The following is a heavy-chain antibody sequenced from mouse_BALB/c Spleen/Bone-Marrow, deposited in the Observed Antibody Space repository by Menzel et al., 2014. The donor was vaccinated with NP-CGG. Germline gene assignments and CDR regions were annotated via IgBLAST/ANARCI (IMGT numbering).Heavy chain of an antibody. J-gene: IGHJ4*01. CDR3: ARGGIGRSLDY. V-gene: IGHV1S33*01. D-gene: IGHD3-3*01. CDR1: GYSFTDYD. Sequence: SGPELVKPGTLVKISCKASGYSFTDYDINWVKQRPGQGLEWIGWIYPGDGSTKYNEKFKGKATLTADRSSSTAYMQLSSLTSESSAVYFCARGGIGRSLDYWGQGTSVTVSS. CDR2: IYPGDGST.